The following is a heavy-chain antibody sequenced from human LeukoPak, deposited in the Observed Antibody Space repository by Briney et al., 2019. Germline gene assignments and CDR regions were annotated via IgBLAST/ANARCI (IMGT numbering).Heavy chain of an antibody. CDR3: ARIRRSTSANYYYYYMDV. D-gene: IGHD2-2*01. CDR2: ISAYNGNT. J-gene: IGHJ6*03. V-gene: IGHV1-18*01. CDR1: GYTFTSYG. Sequence: GASVKVSCKASGYTFTSYGISWVRQAPRQGLEWMGWISAYNGNTNYAQKLQGRVTMTTDTSTSTAYMELRSLRSDDTAVYYCARIRRSTSANYYYYYMDVWGKGTTVTVSS.